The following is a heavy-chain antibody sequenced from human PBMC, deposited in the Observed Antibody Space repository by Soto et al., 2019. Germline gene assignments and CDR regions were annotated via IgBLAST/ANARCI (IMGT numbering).Heavy chain of an antibody. CDR2: ISWNSGSI. V-gene: IGHV3-9*01. CDR1: GFTFDDYA. Sequence: GGSLRLSCAASGFTFDDYAMHWVRQAPGKGLEWVSGISWNSGSIGYADSVKGRFTISRDNAKNSLYLQMNSLRAEDTALYYCAKDLTPLLWFGDTGYYYGMDVWGQGTTVTVSS. J-gene: IGHJ6*02. D-gene: IGHD3-10*01. CDR3: AKDLTPLLWFGDTGYYYGMDV.